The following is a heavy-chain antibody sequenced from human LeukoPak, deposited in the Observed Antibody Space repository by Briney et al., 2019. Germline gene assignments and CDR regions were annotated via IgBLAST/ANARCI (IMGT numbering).Heavy chain of an antibody. CDR1: GFTFSSYA. CDR3: ARPYYDILTGCDY. J-gene: IGHJ4*02. Sequence: GGSLRLSCAASGFTFSSYAMHWVRQAPGKGLEWVAVISYDGSNKYYADSVKGRFTISRDNSKNTLYLQMNSLRAEDTAVYYCARPYYDILTGCDYWGQGTLVTVSS. D-gene: IGHD3-9*01. V-gene: IGHV3-30*04. CDR2: ISYDGSNK.